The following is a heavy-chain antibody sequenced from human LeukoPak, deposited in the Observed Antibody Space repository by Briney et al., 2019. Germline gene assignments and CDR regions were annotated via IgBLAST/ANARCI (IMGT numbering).Heavy chain of an antibody. Sequence: GGSLRLSCAASGFTISANFMSWVRQAPGKGLEWISIMYSVGSTFYADSVKGRFTISRDPSKNSLDLQMDSLRVDDTAVYYCARDLSGYSYGFGGDLWGQGTLVTVSS. D-gene: IGHD5-18*01. J-gene: IGHJ4*02. V-gene: IGHV3-66*01. CDR3: ARDLSGYSYGFGGDL. CDR1: GFTISANF. CDR2: MYSVGST.